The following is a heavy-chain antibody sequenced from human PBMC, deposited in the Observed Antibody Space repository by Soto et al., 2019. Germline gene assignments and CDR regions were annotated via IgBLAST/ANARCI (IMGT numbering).Heavy chain of an antibody. D-gene: IGHD3-22*01. CDR1: GGSISSSSYY. CDR2: IYYSGST. Sequence: SETLSLTCTVSGGSISSSSYYWGWIRQPPGKGLEWIGSIYYSGSTYYNPSLKSRINISVDTSKNKISLKQNSETAADTAVYYCARRLYYDSSGFEGGGMDVWGQGTTVS. CDR3: ARRLYYDSSGFEGGGMDV. J-gene: IGHJ6*02. V-gene: IGHV4-39*01.